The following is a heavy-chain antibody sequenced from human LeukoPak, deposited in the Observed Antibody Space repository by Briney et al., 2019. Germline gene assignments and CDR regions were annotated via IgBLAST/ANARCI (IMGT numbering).Heavy chain of an antibody. D-gene: IGHD3-10*01. Sequence: NPSETLSLTCAVYGGSFSGYYWSSIRQPPGKGLEWIGEINHSGSTNYNPSLKSRVTISVDTSKNQFSLKLSSVTAADTAVYYCARSRRRTMVRGVITSSGSLHFDYWGQGTLVTVSS. J-gene: IGHJ4*02. CDR1: GGSFSGYY. V-gene: IGHV4-34*01. CDR3: ARSRRRTMVRGVITSSGSLHFDY. CDR2: INHSGST.